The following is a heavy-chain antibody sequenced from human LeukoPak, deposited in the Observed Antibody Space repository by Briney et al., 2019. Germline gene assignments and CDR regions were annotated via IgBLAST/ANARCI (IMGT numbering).Heavy chain of an antibody. CDR3: ASEYSRSSWAPVDY. V-gene: IGHV3-9*01. D-gene: IGHD6-6*01. J-gene: IGHJ4*02. CDR1: GFTFDDYA. CDR2: ISWNSGSI. Sequence: PGRSLRLSCGASGFTFDDYAMHWVRQAPGKGLEWVSGISWNSGSIGYADSVKGRFTISRDNSKNTLYLQMNSLRGEDTAVYYCASEYSRSSWAPVDYWGQGTLVTVSS.